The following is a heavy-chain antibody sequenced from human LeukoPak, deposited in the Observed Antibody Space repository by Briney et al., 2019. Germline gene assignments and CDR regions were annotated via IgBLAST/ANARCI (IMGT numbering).Heavy chain of an antibody. Sequence: GGSLRLSCAASGFTFSSYGMHWVRQAPGKGLEWVAVIWYDGSNKYYADSVKGRFTISRDNSKNTLYLQMNSLRAEDTAVYYCAGESCSSTSCYSRHFDYWGQGTLVTVSS. D-gene: IGHD2-2*01. CDR2: IWYDGSNK. CDR3: AGESCSSTSCYSRHFDY. V-gene: IGHV3-33*01. J-gene: IGHJ4*02. CDR1: GFTFSSYG.